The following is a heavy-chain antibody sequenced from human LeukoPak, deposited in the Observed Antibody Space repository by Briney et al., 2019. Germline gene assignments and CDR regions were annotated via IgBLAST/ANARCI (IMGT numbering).Heavy chain of an antibody. V-gene: IGHV3-30*02. Sequence: GGSLGLSCSASGFTFSSYGMHWVRQAPGKGLEWVAFIRYDGSNKYYADSVKGRFTISRDNSKNTLYLQMNSLRAEDTAVYYCAKDQVYAFDIWGQGTMVTVSS. CDR2: IRYDGSNK. J-gene: IGHJ3*02. CDR3: AKDQVYAFDI. CDR1: GFTFSSYG.